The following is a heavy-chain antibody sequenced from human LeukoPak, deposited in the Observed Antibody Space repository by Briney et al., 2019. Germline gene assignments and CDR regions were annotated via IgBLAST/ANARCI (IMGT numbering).Heavy chain of an antibody. Sequence: SETLSLTCTVSGGSISSYYWSWIRQPPGKGLEWIGYIYYSGSTNYNPSLKSRVTISVDTSKNQFSLKLSSVTAADTAVYYCARTTFVGLLFGYWGQGTLVTVSS. D-gene: IGHD1-1*01. V-gene: IGHV4-59*01. CDR2: IYYSGST. CDR1: GGSISSYY. CDR3: ARTTFVGLLFGY. J-gene: IGHJ4*02.